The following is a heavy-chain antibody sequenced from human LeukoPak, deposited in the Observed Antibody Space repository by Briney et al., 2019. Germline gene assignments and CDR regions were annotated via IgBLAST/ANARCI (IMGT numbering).Heavy chain of an antibody. CDR2: MHYSGST. J-gene: IGHJ4*02. CDR1: GGSIGNNAYY. CDR3: ARDLIAVAGTDY. Sequence: SETLSLTCTVSGGSIGNNAYYWGWIRQAPGKGLEWIGSMHYSGSTYYNPSLKSRVTISVDTSKNQFSLKLSSVTAADTAVYYCARDLIAVAGTDYWGQGTLVTVSS. V-gene: IGHV4-39*07. D-gene: IGHD6-19*01.